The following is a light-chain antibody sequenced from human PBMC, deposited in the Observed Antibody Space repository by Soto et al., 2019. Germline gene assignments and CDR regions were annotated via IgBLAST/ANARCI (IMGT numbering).Light chain of an antibody. CDR3: QQDNNWPPA. V-gene: IGKV3-15*01. CDR1: QSVSGN. J-gene: IGKJ1*01. CDR2: GAS. Sequence: EIVMTQSPATLSVSPGERATLSCRASQSVSGNLAWYQQKPGQAPRLLIYGASTRATGIPARFSGSGSGTELTLTLSSLHSEDFAVYYCQQDNNWPPAFGQGTKVEIQ.